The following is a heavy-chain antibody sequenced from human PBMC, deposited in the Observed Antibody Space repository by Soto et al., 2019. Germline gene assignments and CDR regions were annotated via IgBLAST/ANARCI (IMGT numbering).Heavy chain of an antibody. CDR2: INHSGTT. CDR1: GGSFSGYY. Sequence: QVQLQQWGAGLLKTSETLSLTCAVYGGSFSGYYWTWIRQTPGKGLEWIGEINHSGTTKYNPSLKIQATTSMAPPKNNFSLQLTSGPAADRVVYSGARGFEYCSITTSFSSRHLRFAPWGQESLVT. J-gene: IGHJ5*02. CDR3: ARGFEYCSITTSFSSRHLRFAP. V-gene: IGHV4-34*01. D-gene: IGHD2-15*01.